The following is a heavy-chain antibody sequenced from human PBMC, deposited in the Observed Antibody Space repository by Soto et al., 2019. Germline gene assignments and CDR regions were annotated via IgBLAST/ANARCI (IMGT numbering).Heavy chain of an antibody. J-gene: IGHJ4*02. CDR3: ARRTPQQLQDY. CDR2: ISSSGSTI. CDR1: GFTFSDYY. D-gene: IGHD6-13*01. Sequence: PWGALRLPCAAPGFTFSDYYMSWIRQAPGKGLEWVSYISSSGSTIYYADSVKGRFTISRDNAKNSLYLQMNSLRAEDTAVYYCARRTPQQLQDYWGQGTLVTVSS. V-gene: IGHV3-11*01.